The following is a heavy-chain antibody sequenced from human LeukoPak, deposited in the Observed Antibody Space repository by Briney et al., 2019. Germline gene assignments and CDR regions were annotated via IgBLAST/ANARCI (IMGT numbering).Heavy chain of an antibody. J-gene: IGHJ4*02. CDR1: GFTFRIYG. CDR3: ARDGRWINYYDGSSPV. V-gene: IGHV3-23*01. Sequence: PGGSLRLSCAASGFTFRIYGMNWVRQAPGKGLEWVSGISPGGEIPYYADSVKGRFTISKDNSRNTVYLQVNSLRVEDTAVYYCARDGRWINYYDGSSPVWGQGTLVTVSS. CDR2: ISPGGEIP. D-gene: IGHD3-22*01.